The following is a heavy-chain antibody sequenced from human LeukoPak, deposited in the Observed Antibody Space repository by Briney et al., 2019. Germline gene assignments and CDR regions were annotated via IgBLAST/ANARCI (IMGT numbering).Heavy chain of an antibody. V-gene: IGHV1-2*02. D-gene: IGHD3-16*01. Sequence: ASVTVSCKASGHISTDYYIHWVRQAPGQGLEWMGWINPNSGGTKYSQKFQDRVTMTSDTSISTAYMELSRLRSDDTAVYYCARDHNWGFFDYWGQGAMVTVSS. CDR2: INPNSGGT. CDR3: ARDHNWGFFDY. J-gene: IGHJ4*02. CDR1: GHISTDYY.